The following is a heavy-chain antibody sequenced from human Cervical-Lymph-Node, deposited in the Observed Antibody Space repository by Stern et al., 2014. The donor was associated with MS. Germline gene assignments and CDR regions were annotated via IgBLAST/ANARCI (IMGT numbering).Heavy chain of an antibody. V-gene: IGHV1-3*04. D-gene: IGHD3-16*01. Sequence: VQLVQSGAEVKKPGASVKVSCKATGYTFTDYAMHWVRQAPGQRLEWMGWINTGFGHKKYSQKFQGRVTFTRDTSANTAYLELSSLRSEDTAVYYWAATPPLRPPLDPWGQGTLVIVSS. CDR3: AATPPLRPPLDP. CDR2: INTGFGHK. CDR1: GYTFTDYA. J-gene: IGHJ5*02.